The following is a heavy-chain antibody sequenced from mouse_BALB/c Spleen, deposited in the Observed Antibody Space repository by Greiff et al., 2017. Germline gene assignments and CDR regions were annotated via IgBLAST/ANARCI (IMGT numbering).Heavy chain of an antibody. Sequence: VQLQQSGTVLARPGASVKMSCKASGYSFTSYWMHWVKQRPGQGLEWIGAIYPGNSDTSYNQKFKGKAKLTAVTSASTAYMELSSLTNEDSAVYYCTSGYEAWFAYWGQGTLVTVSA. CDR1: GYSFTSYW. V-gene: IGHV1-5*01. D-gene: IGHD2-14*01. CDR2: IYPGNSDT. CDR3: TSGYEAWFAY. J-gene: IGHJ3*01.